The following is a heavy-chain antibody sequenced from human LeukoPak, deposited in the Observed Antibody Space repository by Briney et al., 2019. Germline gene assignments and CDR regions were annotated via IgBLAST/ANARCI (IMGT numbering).Heavy chain of an antibody. D-gene: IGHD6-19*01. CDR2: ISGSGGST. CDR3: AKDGQEWLVPGWFDS. Sequence: PGGSLRLSCAASGFTFSSYAMSWVRQAPGKGLEWVSAISGSGGSTYYADSVKGRFTISRDNSKNTLYLQMNSLRAEDTAVYYCAKDGQEWLVPGWFDSWGQGTLVTVSS. J-gene: IGHJ5*01. CDR1: GFTFSSYA. V-gene: IGHV3-23*01.